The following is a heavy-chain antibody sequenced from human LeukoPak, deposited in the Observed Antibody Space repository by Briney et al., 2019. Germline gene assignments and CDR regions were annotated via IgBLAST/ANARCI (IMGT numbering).Heavy chain of an antibody. Sequence: ASVKVSCKASGYTLTGYYMHWVRQAPGQGLEWMGWINPNSGGTNYAQKFQGRVTMTRDTSINTAYMELSGLRSDDTAVYYCARRNYYDTSGYSSFDYWGQGPLVTSPQ. J-gene: IGHJ4*02. CDR1: GYTLTGYY. V-gene: IGHV1-2*02. CDR2: INPNSGGT. D-gene: IGHD3-22*01. CDR3: ARRNYYDTSGYSSFDY.